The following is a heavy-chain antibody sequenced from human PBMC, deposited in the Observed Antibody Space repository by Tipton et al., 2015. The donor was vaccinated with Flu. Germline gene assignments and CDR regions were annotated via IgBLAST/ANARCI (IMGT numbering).Heavy chain of an antibody. J-gene: IGHJ6*02. V-gene: IGHV1-2*02. D-gene: IGHD4-23*01. Sequence: QVQLVQSGAEVKKPGASVKVSCKASGYTFTGYYMHWVRQAPGQGLEWMGWINPNSGGTNYAQKFQGRVTMTRDTSISTAYMELSRLRSDAPAVYYWARGVSPFYFYGMDVWGQGTTVTVSS. CDR3: ARGVSPFYFYGMDV. CDR1: GYTFTGYY. CDR2: INPNSGGT.